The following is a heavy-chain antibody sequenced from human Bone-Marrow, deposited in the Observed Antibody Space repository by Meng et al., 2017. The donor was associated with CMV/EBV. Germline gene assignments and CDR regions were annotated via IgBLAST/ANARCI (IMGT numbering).Heavy chain of an antibody. J-gene: IGHJ6*01. CDR3: ASWSRSIFGVVIHYEFWGIGV. Sequence: ASVKVSCKASGYTFTGYYMHWVRQAPGQGLEWMGWINPNSGGTNYAQKFQGRVTMTRDTSSSTAYMELSRLRSDDTAVYYCASWSRSIFGVVIHYEFWGIGVWGQGPTVTGSS. CDR2: INPNSGGT. CDR1: GYTFTGYY. D-gene: IGHD3-3*01. V-gene: IGHV1-2*02.